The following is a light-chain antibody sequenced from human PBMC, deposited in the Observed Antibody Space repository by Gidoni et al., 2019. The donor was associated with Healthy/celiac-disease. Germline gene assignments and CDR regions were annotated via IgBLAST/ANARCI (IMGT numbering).Light chain of an antibody. CDR1: QDISNY. V-gene: IGKV1-33*01. J-gene: IGKJ5*01. CDR2: DAS. CDR3: QQYDNPIT. Sequence: PSPPSLSASVGDRVTITCQASQDISNYLNWYQQKPGKAPKLLIYDASNLETGVPSRFSGSGSGTDFTFTISSLQPEDIATYYCQQYDNPITFGQGTRLEIK.